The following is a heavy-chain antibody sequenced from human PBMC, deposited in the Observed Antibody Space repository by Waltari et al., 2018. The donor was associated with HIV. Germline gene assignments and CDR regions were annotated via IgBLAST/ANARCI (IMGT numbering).Heavy chain of an antibody. CDR2: IKEDGLEN. CDR3: ARERGMMRIDAGPLDI. CDR1: GFTFSRYW. J-gene: IGHJ3*02. Sequence: EMKLVESGGGLVPPGGSLRLSCTGSGFTFSRYWLSWVRQAPGKGLEWVANIKEDGLENYYADSVKGRFTISRDNPKNLLYVEMKNVRAEDTAVYYCARERGMMRIDAGPLDIWGQGTVVIVSS. D-gene: IGHD1-1*01. V-gene: IGHV3-7*01.